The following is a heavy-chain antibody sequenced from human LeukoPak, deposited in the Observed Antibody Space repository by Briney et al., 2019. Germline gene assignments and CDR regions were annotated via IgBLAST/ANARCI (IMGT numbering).Heavy chain of an antibody. CDR2: ISSSSSYI. V-gene: IGHV3-21*04. CDR1: GFTFSSYS. Sequence: PGGSLRLSCVVSGFTFSSYSVNWVRQSPGKGLEWVSYISSSSSYIHYADSVKGRFTISRDNAKKSLYLQMNSLRAEDTAVYYCARGVKRWLQLYYFDYWGQGTLVTVSS. J-gene: IGHJ4*02. D-gene: IGHD5-24*01. CDR3: ARGVKRWLQLYYFDY.